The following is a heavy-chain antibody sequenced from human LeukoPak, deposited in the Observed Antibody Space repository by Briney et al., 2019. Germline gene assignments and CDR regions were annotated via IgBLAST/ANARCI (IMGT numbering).Heavy chain of an antibody. CDR2: IYHSGST. D-gene: IGHD5-12*01. CDR1: GGSFSGYY. CDR3: ARSCRILDIVATIRARLGGNGFDI. V-gene: IGHV4-34*01. Sequence: SETLSLTCAVYGGSFSGYYWGWIRQPPGKGLEWIGSIYHSGSTYYNPSLKSRVTIAVETSKNQFSLKLSSVTAADKAVYYCARSCRILDIVATIRARLGGNGFDIWGQGTMVTVSS. J-gene: IGHJ3*02.